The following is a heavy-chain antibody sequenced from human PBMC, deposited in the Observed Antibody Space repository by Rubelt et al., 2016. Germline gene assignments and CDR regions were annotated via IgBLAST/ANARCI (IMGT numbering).Heavy chain of an antibody. V-gene: IGHV3-66*02. J-gene: IGHJ6*02. CDR1: GFTVSSNY. CDR2: IYSGGGT. Sequence: VGCGGGLVQPGGSLRLSCAASGFTVSSNYLSWVRQAPGKGLEWVSVIYSGGGTYYADSVKGRFTISRDNSKNTLYLQMNSLRAEDTAVYYCARASGELYYYYGMDVWCQGTTVTVSS. D-gene: IGHD3-16*01. CDR3: ARASGELYYYYGMDV.